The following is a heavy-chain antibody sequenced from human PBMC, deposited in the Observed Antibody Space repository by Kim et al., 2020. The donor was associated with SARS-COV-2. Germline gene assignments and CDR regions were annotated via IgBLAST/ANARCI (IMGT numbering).Heavy chain of an antibody. D-gene: IGHD3-10*01. CDR3: AKDIYEGVHYMDV. Sequence: YADSVKGRFTISRDNAKNSLYLQMNSLRAEDTALYYCAKDIYEGVHYMDVWGKGTTVTVSS. V-gene: IGHV3-9*01. J-gene: IGHJ6*03.